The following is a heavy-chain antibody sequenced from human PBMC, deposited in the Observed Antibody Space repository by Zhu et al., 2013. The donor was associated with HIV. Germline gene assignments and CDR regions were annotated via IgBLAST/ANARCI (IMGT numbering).Heavy chain of an antibody. Sequence: QVQLVQSGAEVKKPGASVKVSCKVSGYTLTELSMHWVRQAPGKGLEWMGGFDPEDGETIYAQKFQGRVTMTEDTSTDTAYMELSSLRSEDTAVYYCATPAYCGGDCYLPIAQGAFDIWAKGQWSRLF. J-gene: IGHJ3*02. V-gene: IGHV1-24*01. CDR3: ATPAYCGGDCYLPIAQGAFDI. CDR1: GYTLTELS. CDR2: FDPEDGET. D-gene: IGHD2-21*02.